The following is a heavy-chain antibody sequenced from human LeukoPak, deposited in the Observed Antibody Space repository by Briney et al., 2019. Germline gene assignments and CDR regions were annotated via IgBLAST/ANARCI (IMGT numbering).Heavy chain of an antibody. CDR2: INTNTGNP. CDR1: GYTFTSYA. V-gene: IGHV7-4-1*02. CDR3: ARDPLRGYWDTYYFDY. D-gene: IGHD5-18*01. J-gene: IGHJ4*02. Sequence: ASVKVSCKASGYTFTSYAMNWVRQAPGQGLEWMGWINTNTGNPTYAQGFTGRFVFSLDTSVSTAYLQISSLKAEDTAVYYCARDPLRGYWDTYYFDYWGQGTLVTVSS.